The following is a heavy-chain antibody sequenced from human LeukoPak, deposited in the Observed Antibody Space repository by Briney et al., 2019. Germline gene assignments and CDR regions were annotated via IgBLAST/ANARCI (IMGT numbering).Heavy chain of an antibody. CDR2: LYTSGST. CDR1: RGSINNDF. V-gene: IGHV4-4*07. D-gene: IGHD1-26*01. J-gene: IGHJ3*02. CDR3: AGGGSPHI. Sequence: PPETLSLSWTVSRGSINNDFLTWVRQPAGKALEWIGRLYTSGSTTYNPSLKSRVTMSLDTSMAQFSLKLKSVTAADTAVYYCAGGGSPHIWGQGTMVTVSS.